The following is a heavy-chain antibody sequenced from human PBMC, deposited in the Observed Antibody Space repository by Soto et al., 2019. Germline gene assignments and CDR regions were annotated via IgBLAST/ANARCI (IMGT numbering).Heavy chain of an antibody. J-gene: IGHJ4*02. D-gene: IGHD3-3*01. CDR3: ARLDFWSGSPSDY. CDR1: GGSVSSGSFH. CDR2: IYYTGST. Sequence: QVRLQESGPGLVKPSETLSLTCSVSGGSVSSGSFHWSWIRQPPGKGLEWIGYIYYTGSTNYNPSLKSRITISVDTSKNQFSLKLSSVTAADTALYYCARLDFWSGSPSDYWGQGTLVTVSS. V-gene: IGHV4-61*01.